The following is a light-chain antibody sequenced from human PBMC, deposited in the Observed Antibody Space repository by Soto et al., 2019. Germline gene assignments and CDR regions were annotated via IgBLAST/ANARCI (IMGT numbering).Light chain of an antibody. CDR2: AAF. J-gene: IGKJ1*01. V-gene: IGKV1-5*01. CDR1: QIIGSW. CDR3: QQYNPNSRT. Sequence: DIQMTQSPSTLSASVGDRVTITCRASQIIGSWLAWYQQKPGRAPNRLIYAAFSLQSGVPSRCSGSRSGTDLTLTISSRQRDDFAIYYCQQYNPNSRTFGQGTKVDIK.